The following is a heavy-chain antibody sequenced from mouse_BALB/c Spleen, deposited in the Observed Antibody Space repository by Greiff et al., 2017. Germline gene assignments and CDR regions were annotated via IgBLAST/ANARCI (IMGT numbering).Heavy chain of an antibody. CDR3: ARYGDYDRENAMDY. Sequence: VQLQQSGAELMKPGASVKISCKATGYTFSSYWIEWVKQRPGHGLEWIGEILPGSGSTNYNEKFKGKATFTADTSSNTAYMQLSSLTSEDSAVYYCARYGDYDRENAMDYWGQGTSVTVSS. CDR1: GYTFSSYW. CDR2: ILPGSGST. D-gene: IGHD2-4*01. J-gene: IGHJ4*01. V-gene: IGHV1-9*01.